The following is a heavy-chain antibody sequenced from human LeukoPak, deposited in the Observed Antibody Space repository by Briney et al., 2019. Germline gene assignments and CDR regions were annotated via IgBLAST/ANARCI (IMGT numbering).Heavy chain of an antibody. J-gene: IGHJ4*02. V-gene: IGHV4-31*03. D-gene: IGHD1-14*01. CDR3: ARANQNHFDY. Sequence: SETLSLTCTVSGGSISSGGYYWSWIRQPPGKGLEWIGEINHSGSTNYNPSLKSRVTISVDTSKNQFSLKLSSVTAADTAVYYCARANQNHFDYWGQGTLVTVSS. CDR1: GGSISSGGYY. CDR2: INHSGST.